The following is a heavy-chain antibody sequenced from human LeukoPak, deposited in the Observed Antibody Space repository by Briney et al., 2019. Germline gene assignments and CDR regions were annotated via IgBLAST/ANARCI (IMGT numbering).Heavy chain of an antibody. CDR1: GYTFTGYY. CDR2: INPNSGGT. Sequence: ASVKVSCKASGYTFTGYYMHWVRQAPGQGLEWMGWINPNSGGTDYAQKFQGWVTMTRDTSISTAYMELSRLRSDDTAVYYCARESDVGYCSSTSCYIFDYWGQGTLVTVSS. D-gene: IGHD2-2*02. V-gene: IGHV1-2*04. J-gene: IGHJ4*02. CDR3: ARESDVGYCSSTSCYIFDY.